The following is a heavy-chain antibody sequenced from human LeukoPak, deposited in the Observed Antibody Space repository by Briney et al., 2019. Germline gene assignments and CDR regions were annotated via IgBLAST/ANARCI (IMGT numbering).Heavy chain of an antibody. CDR2: IKQDGSEK. Sequence: PGGSLRLSCAVSGFTFSSYEMNWVRQAPGKGLEWVANIKQDGSEKYYVDSVKGRFTISRDNAKNSLYLQMNSLRAEDTAVYYCAELGITMIGGVWGKGTTVTISS. V-gene: IGHV3-7*01. CDR1: GFTFSSYE. D-gene: IGHD3-10*02. J-gene: IGHJ6*04. CDR3: AELGITMIGGV.